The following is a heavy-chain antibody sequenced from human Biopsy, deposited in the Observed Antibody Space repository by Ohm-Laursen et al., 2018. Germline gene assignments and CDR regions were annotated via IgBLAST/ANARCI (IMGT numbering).Heavy chain of an antibody. V-gene: IGHV3-53*01. CDR1: GITVTDHY. CDR2: LHDRGVT. CDR3: QGGHLPPGQFYGVDA. J-gene: IGHJ6*02. D-gene: IGHD3-16*01. Sequence: SLRLSCAASGITVTDHYMSWVRQAPGKGLEWVSSLHDRGVTYYAGSVKARFTISGDNSKNTLYLQMNGLRAEDTAVYFCQGGHLPPGQFYGVDAWGQGTTVTVSS.